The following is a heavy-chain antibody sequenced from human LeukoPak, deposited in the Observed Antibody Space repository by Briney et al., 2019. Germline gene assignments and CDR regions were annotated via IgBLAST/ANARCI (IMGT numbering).Heavy chain of an antibody. CDR1: GFTFSNYA. CDR3: ATVWFRRFDY. V-gene: IGHV3-23*01. D-gene: IGHD3-16*01. J-gene: IGHJ4*02. CDR2: VSGSSGST. Sequence: GGSLRLSCTASGFTFSNYAMSWVRQAPGKGLEWVSAVSGSSGSTYYADSVKGRFTISRDKSKNKLYLQMNSLRAEDTAVYYCATVWFRRFDYWGQGILVTVSS.